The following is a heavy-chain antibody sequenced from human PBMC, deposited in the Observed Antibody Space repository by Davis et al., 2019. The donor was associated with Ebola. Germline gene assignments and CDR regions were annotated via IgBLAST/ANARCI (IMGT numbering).Heavy chain of an antibody. CDR3: ARGLGYCSGGSCYPFYYYYGMDV. D-gene: IGHD2-15*01. CDR1: GFSFFSYG. J-gene: IGHJ6*02. V-gene: IGHV3-30*03. Sequence: GESLKISCVVSGFSFFSYGMHWVRQAPGKGLEWVAVILYDGSEKYYADSVKGRFTISRDNSKNTLYLQMNSLRAEDTAVYYCARGLGYCSGGSCYPFYYYYGMDVWGQGTTVTVSS. CDR2: ILYDGSEK.